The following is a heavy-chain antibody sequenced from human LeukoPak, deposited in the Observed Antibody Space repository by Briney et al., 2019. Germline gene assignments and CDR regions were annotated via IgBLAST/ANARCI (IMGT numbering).Heavy chain of an antibody. CDR1: GGSISSYY. CDR3: ARLDPYYYYYMDV. Sequence: SETLSLTCTVSGGSISSYYWSWIRQPPGKGLEGIGYIYYSGSTNYNRSLKSRVTISVDTSKNQFSLKLSSVTAADTAVYYCARLDPYYYYYMDVWGKGTTVTISS. V-gene: IGHV4-59*01. CDR2: IYYSGST. J-gene: IGHJ6*03.